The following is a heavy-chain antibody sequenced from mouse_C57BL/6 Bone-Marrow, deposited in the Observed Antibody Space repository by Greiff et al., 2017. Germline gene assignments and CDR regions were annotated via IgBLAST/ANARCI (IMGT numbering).Heavy chain of an antibody. CDR3: ARGRLGRRFAY. Sequence: QVQLQQPGAELVMPGASVKLSCKASGYTFTSYWMHWVKQRPGQGLEWIGEIDPSDSYTNYNQKFKGKSTLTVDKSSSTAYIQLSSLTSEDVAVYYCARGRLGRRFAYWGQGTLVTVSA. CDR1: GYTFTSYW. V-gene: IGHV1-69*01. J-gene: IGHJ3*01. D-gene: IGHD2-4*01. CDR2: IDPSDSYT.